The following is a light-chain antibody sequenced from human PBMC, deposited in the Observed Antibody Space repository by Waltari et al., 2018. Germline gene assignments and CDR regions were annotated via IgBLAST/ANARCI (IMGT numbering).Light chain of an antibody. CDR3: MQGTHWPTIT. V-gene: IGKV2-30*01. CDR2: KVS. J-gene: IGKJ5*01. Sequence: DVVMTQSPLSLPVTLGQPASISCRSSQSLVNSDGNTYLNWFQQRPGQSPRRLIYKVSNRDSGVPDRFSGSGSGTDFTLKISRVEAEDVGVYYCMQGTHWPTITFGQGTRLEIK. CDR1: QSLVNSDGNTY.